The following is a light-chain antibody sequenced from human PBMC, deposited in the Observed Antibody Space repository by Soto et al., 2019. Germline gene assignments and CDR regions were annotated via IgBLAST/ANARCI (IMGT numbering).Light chain of an antibody. Sequence: IQLTQSPSSLSASVGDRVTIAFRASQSISSYLNWYQQKPGKAPKLLIYAASSLQSGVPSRFSGSGSGTDFTLTISSLQPEDFATYYCQQSYSTWTFGQGTKVDIK. CDR2: AAS. J-gene: IGKJ1*01. V-gene: IGKV1-39*01. CDR3: QQSYSTWT. CDR1: QSISSY.